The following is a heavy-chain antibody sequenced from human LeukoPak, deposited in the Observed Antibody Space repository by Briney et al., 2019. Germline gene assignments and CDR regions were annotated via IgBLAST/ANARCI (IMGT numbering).Heavy chain of an antibody. V-gene: IGHV4-59*01. CDR1: GGSISSYY. CDR3: ARVAAAGTYYFGY. CDR2: IYYSGST. D-gene: IGHD6-13*01. J-gene: IGHJ4*02. Sequence: SETLSLTCTVSGGSISSYYWSWIRQPPGKGLEWIGYIYYSGSTNYNPSLKSRVTISVDTSKNQFSLKLSSVTAADTAVYYCARVAAAGTYYFGYWGQGTLVTVSS.